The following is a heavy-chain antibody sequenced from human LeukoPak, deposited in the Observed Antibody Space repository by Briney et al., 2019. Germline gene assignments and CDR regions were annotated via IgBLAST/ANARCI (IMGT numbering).Heavy chain of an antibody. CDR1: GFTVSSNY. V-gene: IGHV3-53*01. CDR3: ARSAYLDSSGYYFDF. J-gene: IGHJ4*02. Sequence: PGGSLRLSCAASGFTVSSNYMSWVRQSPGKGLEWVSGLTNTGGTKYYADSVKGRFSISRDNSKITVSLQMNSLSADDTAVYYCARSAYLDSSGYYFDFWGQGTLVTVSS. CDR2: TNTGGTK. D-gene: IGHD3-22*01.